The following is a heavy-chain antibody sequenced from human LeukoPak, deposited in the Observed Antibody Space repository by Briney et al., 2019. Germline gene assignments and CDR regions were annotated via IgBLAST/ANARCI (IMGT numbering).Heavy chain of an antibody. D-gene: IGHD4-17*01. CDR2: FSHSGIT. V-gene: IGHV4-4*02. Sequence: PSGTLSLTCDVSGASISRGSWWSWVRQPPGKGLEWIGEFSHSGITNFNPSLKSRVTISVDKSRNQFSLNLISVTAADTAVYYCARVDYGDPRPAFDVWGQGTMVTVSS. CDR3: ARVDYGDPRPAFDV. J-gene: IGHJ3*01. CDR1: GASISRGSW.